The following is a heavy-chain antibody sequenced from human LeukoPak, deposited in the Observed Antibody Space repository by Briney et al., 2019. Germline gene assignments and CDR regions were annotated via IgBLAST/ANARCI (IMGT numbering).Heavy chain of an antibody. CDR2: VYTSGST. Sequence: SETLSLTCTVSGAPINNYCWSWIRQPAGKGLEWIERVYTSGSTNYNPSFRSRVTMSVDKSKNQLSLKLTSVTAADTAVYYCAGRDYWGQGTLVTVSS. CDR1: GAPINNYC. CDR3: AGRDY. V-gene: IGHV4-4*07. J-gene: IGHJ4*02.